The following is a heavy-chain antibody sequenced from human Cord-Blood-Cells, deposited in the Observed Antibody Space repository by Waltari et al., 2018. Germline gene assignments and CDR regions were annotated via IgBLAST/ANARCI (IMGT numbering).Heavy chain of an antibody. J-gene: IGHJ6*02. V-gene: IGHV1-2*02. CDR1: GYTFHGYY. CDR2: INPNSGGT. CDR3: ARGDYYYYGMDV. Sequence: QVPLVQPGAEVTQPGASLQGSCKASGYTFHGYYMTWVRQAPGQGLEWMGWINPNSGGTNYAQKFQGRVTMTRDTSISTAYMELSRLRSDDTAVYYCARGDYYYYGMDVWGQGTTVTVSS.